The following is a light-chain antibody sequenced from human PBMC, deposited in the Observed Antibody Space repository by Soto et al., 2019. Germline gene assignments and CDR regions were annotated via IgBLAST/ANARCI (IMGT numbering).Light chain of an antibody. J-gene: IGKJ2*01. Sequence: EIVLTQSPGTLSLSPGERATLSCRTSQSVSGTYLAWYQQKPGQAPRLLIYSVSKRAAGIPERFSGSGSGTDFTLTISRLEPEDSAVYYCQQYESSQYPLGQGTNLEIK. CDR1: QSVSGTY. CDR3: QQYESSQYP. CDR2: SVS. V-gene: IGKV3-20*01.